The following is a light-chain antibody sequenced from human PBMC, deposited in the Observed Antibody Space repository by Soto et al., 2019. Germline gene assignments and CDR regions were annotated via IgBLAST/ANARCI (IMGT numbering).Light chain of an antibody. J-gene: IGKJ1*01. CDR3: QQYNNWPPWT. CDR2: GAS. CDR1: QSVSSN. V-gene: IGKV3-15*01. Sequence: EIVMTQSPATLSVSPGERATLSCRASQSVSSNLAWYQQKPGQAPRLLIYGASTRATGIPARFSGSGSGTEFTHTISSMQSEDFAVYYCQQYNNWPPWTVGQGTKVEIK.